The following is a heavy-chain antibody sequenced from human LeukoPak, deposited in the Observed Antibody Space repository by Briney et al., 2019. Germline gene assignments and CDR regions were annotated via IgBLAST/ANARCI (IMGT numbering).Heavy chain of an antibody. CDR3: ARGFRAYCGGDCGYYYYYMDV. J-gene: IGHJ6*03. CDR1: GGSFSGYY. D-gene: IGHD2-21*02. Sequence: SETLSLTCAVYGGSFSGYYWSWIRQPPGKGLEWIGEINHSGSTNYNPSLESRVTISVDTSKNQFSLKLSSVTAADTAVYYCARGFRAYCGGDCGYYYYYMDVWGKGTTITVSS. V-gene: IGHV4-34*01. CDR2: INHSGST.